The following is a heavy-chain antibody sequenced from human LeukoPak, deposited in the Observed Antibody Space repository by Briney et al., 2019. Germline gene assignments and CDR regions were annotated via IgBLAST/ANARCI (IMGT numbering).Heavy chain of an antibody. V-gene: IGHV4-34*01. J-gene: IGHJ4*02. Sequence: SETLSLTCAVYGGSFSGYYWSWIRQPPGKGLEWIGEINHSGSANYNPSLKSRVTISVDTSKNQFSLKLSSVTAADTAVYYCASKIVVDTRVFDYWGQGTLVTVSS. CDR1: GGSFSGYY. D-gene: IGHD2-2*01. CDR2: INHSGSA. CDR3: ASKIVVDTRVFDY.